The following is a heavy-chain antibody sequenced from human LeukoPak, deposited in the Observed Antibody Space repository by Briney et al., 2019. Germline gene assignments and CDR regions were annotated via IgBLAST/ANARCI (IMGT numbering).Heavy chain of an antibody. Sequence: GASVKVSCKASGYTFTGYYMHWVRQAPGQGLEWMGWINPNSGGTNYAQKFQGRVTMTRDTSISTAYMELSRLRSDDTAVYYCARVRARGYSGYDYQNWFDPWGQGTLVTVSS. D-gene: IGHD5-12*01. J-gene: IGHJ5*02. V-gene: IGHV1-2*02. CDR2: INPNSGGT. CDR3: ARVRARGYSGYDYQNWFDP. CDR1: GYTFTGYY.